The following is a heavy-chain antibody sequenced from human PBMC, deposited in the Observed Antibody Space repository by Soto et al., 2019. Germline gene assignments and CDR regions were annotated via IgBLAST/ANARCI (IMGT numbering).Heavy chain of an antibody. J-gene: IGHJ4*02. V-gene: IGHV4-39*01. D-gene: IGHD2-21*02. CDR1: GESISSSSYY. Sequence: SETLSLTCIVSGESISSSSYYWGWIRQPPGKGLEWIGSIYYSGRTYYNPSFKSRVTISIDTSKNQFSLKLSSVPATDTAVYYCARQRTTVVTQAYFDHWGQGALVTVSS. CDR3: ARQRTTVVTQAYFDH. CDR2: IYYSGRT.